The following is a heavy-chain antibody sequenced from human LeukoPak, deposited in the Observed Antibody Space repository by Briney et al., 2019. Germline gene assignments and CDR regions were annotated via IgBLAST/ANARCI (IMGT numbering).Heavy chain of an antibody. D-gene: IGHD1-1*01. J-gene: IGHJ3*02. CDR2: ISGSGGTT. CDR1: GFTFSSYG. V-gene: IGHV3-23*01. Sequence: PGGSLRLSCAASGFTFSSYGMSWVRQAPGKGLEWVSGISGSGGTTYYADSVKGRFTISRDNSKNTLYLQMNSLRAEDTAVYYCAKDRWTEVDAFDIWGQGTMVTVSS. CDR3: AKDRWTEVDAFDI.